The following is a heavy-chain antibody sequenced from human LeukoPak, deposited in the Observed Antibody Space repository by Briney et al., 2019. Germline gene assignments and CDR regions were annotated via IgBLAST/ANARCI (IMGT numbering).Heavy chain of an antibody. J-gene: IGHJ4*02. V-gene: IGHV5-51*01. Sequence: GESRKTSCKGSEYSFATYWIGWVRQMPGQGLEWMGIIFPGDSDTRYSPSFQGQVTISADKSISTAYLQWSSLKASDTAIYYCASEYCSGGNCYFDYWGQAAL. CDR2: IFPGDSDT. CDR1: EYSFATYW. D-gene: IGHD2-15*01. CDR3: ASEYCSGGNCYFDY.